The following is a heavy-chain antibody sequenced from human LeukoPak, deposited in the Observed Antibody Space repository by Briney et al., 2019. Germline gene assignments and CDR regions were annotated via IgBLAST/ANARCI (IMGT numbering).Heavy chain of an antibody. J-gene: IGHJ4*02. CDR3: ARDREWLRFGDGLDY. Sequence: ASVKVSCKTSGYTFSAFYMHWVRQAPGQGLEWMGWISAYNGNTNYAQKLQGRVTMTTDTSTSTAYMELRSLRSDDTAMYYCARDREWLRFGDGLDYWGQGTLVTVSS. D-gene: IGHD5-12*01. CDR1: GYTFSAFY. CDR2: ISAYNGNT. V-gene: IGHV1-18*01.